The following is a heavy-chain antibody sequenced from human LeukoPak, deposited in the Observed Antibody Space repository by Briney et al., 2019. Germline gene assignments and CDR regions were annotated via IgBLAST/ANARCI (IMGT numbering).Heavy chain of an antibody. V-gene: IGHV3-21*01. D-gene: IGHD3-10*01. J-gene: IGHJ6*02. CDR2: ISGGSGSHI. CDR1: GFTFSSYA. CDR3: ATEFPHPIYGMAV. Sequence: GGSLRLSCAASGFTFSSYAMSWLRQAPGKGLEWISSISGGSGSHILYVDAVEGRFTISREDAKNSLYLQMDSLTAEDTSVYYCATEFPHPIYGMAVCGQGTTVTVSS.